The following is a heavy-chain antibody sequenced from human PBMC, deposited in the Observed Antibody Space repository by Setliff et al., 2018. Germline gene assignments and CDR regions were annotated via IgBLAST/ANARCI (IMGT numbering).Heavy chain of an antibody. V-gene: IGHV4-61*09. D-gene: IGHD2-21*02. CDR1: GGSISSGPYY. CDR2: IDSSGDI. Sequence: SETLSLTCTVSGGSISSGPYYWTWIRQPAEKGLEWVGHIDSSGDINYNPSLKSRLTISRDTSKSQFSLRLNSVTAADTATYYCVRAPVYCSGDCYPRWFDPWGQGTLVTV. CDR3: VRAPVYCSGDCYPRWFDP. J-gene: IGHJ5*02.